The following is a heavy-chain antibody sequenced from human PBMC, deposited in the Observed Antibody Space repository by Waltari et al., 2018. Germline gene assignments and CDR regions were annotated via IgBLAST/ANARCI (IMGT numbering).Heavy chain of an antibody. V-gene: IGHV4-39*01. CDR2: FYYKGGT. CDR3: ARPGRVGGGSLMGLDY. Sequence: QLQLQESGPGLVKPSETLSLTCSASGGSISGTSSYWGWIRQRPGKGLEWIGIFYYKGGTYQHPSLKSRITIAVYTSKNQLSLQLSCVTAADTAMYYCARPGRVGGGSLMGLDYWGQGTLVTVSS. CDR1: GGSISGTSSY. D-gene: IGHD2-15*01. J-gene: IGHJ4*02.